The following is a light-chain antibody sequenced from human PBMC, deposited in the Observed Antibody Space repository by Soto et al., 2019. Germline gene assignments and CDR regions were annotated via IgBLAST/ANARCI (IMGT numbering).Light chain of an antibody. J-gene: IGKJ4*01. CDR3: QQDSPYPLT. CDR2: KAS. V-gene: IGKV1-5*03. Sequence: DIQMTQSPSTLSASVGDSVTITCRASQSISPWLAWYQQKPGKAPTLLIYKASSLEGGVPSRFSGSGSGTDFNITISSLQPDDFATYYCQQDSPYPLTFGGGTTVEIK. CDR1: QSISPW.